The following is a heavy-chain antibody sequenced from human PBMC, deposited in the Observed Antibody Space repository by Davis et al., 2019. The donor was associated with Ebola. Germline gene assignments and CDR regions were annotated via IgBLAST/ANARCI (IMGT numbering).Heavy chain of an antibody. D-gene: IGHD3-22*01. CDR3: ARAKGFYYDSSGYYGAHWYFDL. V-gene: IGHV7-4-1*02. J-gene: IGHJ2*01. CDR1: GYTFAAHY. Sequence: ASVKVSCKASGYTFAAHYIHWVRQAPGQGLEWMGWINTNTGNPTYAQGFTGRFVFSLDTSVSTAYLQISSLKAEDTAVYYCARAKGFYYDSSGYYGAHWYFDLWGRGTLVTVSS. CDR2: INTNTGNP.